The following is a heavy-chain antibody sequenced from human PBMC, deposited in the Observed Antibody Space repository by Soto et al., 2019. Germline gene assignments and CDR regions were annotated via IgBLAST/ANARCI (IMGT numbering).Heavy chain of an antibody. D-gene: IGHD2-2*02. CDR3: ARVKVPAAILGAFDP. CDR1: GYTFSTYG. V-gene: IGHV1-18*01. Sequence: EASVKVSCKASGYTFSTYGITWVRQAPGQGLDWMGWINPFKGDTNSAARFQDRVTMTTDTSTRTAYMELRSLRSDDTAVYYCARVKVPAAILGAFDPWGQGTLVTVSS. J-gene: IGHJ3*01. CDR2: INPFKGDT.